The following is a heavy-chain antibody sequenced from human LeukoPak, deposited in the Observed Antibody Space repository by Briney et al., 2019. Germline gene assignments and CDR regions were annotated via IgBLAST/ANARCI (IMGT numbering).Heavy chain of an antibody. D-gene: IGHD4-23*01. V-gene: IGHV4-34*01. J-gene: IGHJ4*02. CDR2: INHSGST. CDR1: GRSFSGYY. CDR3: ARGVSY. Sequence: TSETLSLTCAVYGRSFSGYYWSWIRQPPGKGLEWIGEINHSGSTNYNPSLKSRVTISVDTSKNQFSLKLSSVTAADTAVYYCARGVSYWGQGTLVTVSS.